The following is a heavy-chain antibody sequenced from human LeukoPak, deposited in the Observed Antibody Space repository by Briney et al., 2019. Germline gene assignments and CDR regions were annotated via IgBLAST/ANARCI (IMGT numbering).Heavy chain of an antibody. V-gene: IGHV3-15*05. Sequence: GGSLRLSCAAPGFTFNNAWMNWVRQAPGKGLQWVGRIKSKTDGGTTDYAAPVKGRFTISRDDSKSTVYLQMNSLKAEDTAVYFCARGGDYYHWGQGTVVTVSS. D-gene: IGHD4-17*01. CDR2: IKSKTDGGTT. J-gene: IGHJ5*02. CDR1: GFTFNNAW. CDR3: ARGGDYYH.